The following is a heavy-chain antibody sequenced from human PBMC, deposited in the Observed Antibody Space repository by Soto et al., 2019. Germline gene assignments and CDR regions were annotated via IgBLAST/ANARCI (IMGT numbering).Heavy chain of an antibody. CDR3: AKSYGSGSYGLY. CDR1: GFTFSSHV. Sequence: GGSLRLSCAASGFTFSSHVMSWVRQAPGKGLEWVSAISGSGGNTYYADSVKGRLAISRDNSKNTLYLKMNSLRAEDTAVYYCAKSYGSGSYGLYWGQGTLVTVSS. CDR2: ISGSGGNT. J-gene: IGHJ4*02. D-gene: IGHD3-10*01. V-gene: IGHV3-23*01.